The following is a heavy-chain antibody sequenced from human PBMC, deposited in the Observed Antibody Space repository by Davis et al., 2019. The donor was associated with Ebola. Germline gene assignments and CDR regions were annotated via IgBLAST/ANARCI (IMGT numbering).Heavy chain of an antibody. CDR1: GFTFSTYW. Sequence: GESLKISCEASGFTFSTYWMSWVRQAPGKGLEWVANIKQDGSEKYYVDSVKGRFTISRDNAKDSVFLQMNSLRAEDTAVYYCARDRGYCSGGACYRLLDYWGQGTLVTVSS. J-gene: IGHJ4*02. CDR2: IKQDGSEK. CDR3: ARDRGYCSGGACYRLLDY. V-gene: IGHV3-7*01. D-gene: IGHD2-8*02.